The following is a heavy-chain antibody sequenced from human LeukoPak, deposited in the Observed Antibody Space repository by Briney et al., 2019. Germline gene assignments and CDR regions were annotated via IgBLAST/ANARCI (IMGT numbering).Heavy chain of an antibody. Sequence: GESLKISCKGSGKSCSSNWISWVRQLPGKGLEWMGRIDPSDSYTSYSPSFQGHGTISTDKSISTAYVQWSSLKASDTVMYYCARGYSYNFDYWGQGTLVTVSS. J-gene: IGHJ4*02. V-gene: IGHV5-10-1*01. CDR2: IDPSDSYT. CDR1: GKSCSSNW. CDR3: ARGYSYNFDY. D-gene: IGHD5-18*01.